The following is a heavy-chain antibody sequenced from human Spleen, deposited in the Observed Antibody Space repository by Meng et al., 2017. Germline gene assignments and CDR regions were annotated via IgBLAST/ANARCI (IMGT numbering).Heavy chain of an antibody. CDR2: IWYDGSNK. D-gene: IGHD6-13*01. CDR1: GFTFSSYG. J-gene: IGHJ6*02. Sequence: GESLKISCAASGFTFSSYGMHWVRQAPGKGLEWVAVIWYDGSNKYYADSVKGRFTISRDNSKNTLYLQMNSLRAEDTAVYYCARDRSSWYGYYYGMDVWGQGTTVTGYS. CDR3: ARDRSSWYGYYYGMDV. V-gene: IGHV3-33*01.